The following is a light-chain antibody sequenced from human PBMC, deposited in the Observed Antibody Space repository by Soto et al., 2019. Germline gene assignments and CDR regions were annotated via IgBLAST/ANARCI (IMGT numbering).Light chain of an antibody. CDR3: QQYGSSPYT. CDR2: GAS. V-gene: IGKV3-20*01. J-gene: IGKJ2*01. CDR1: QSVSSTY. Sequence: EIVLTQSPGTLSLSPGERASLSCRASQSVSSTYLAWYQQNPGQAPRLLIYGASSRATGIPDRFSGSGSRTDFTLNIRRLEPEDFAVYYCQQYGSSPYTFGQGTKLAIK.